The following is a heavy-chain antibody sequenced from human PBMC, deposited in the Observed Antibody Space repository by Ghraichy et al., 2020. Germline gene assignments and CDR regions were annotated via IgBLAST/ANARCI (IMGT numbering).Heavy chain of an antibody. CDR2: ISAYNGNT. D-gene: IGHD1-26*01. Sequence: ASVKVSCKASGYTFTSYGISWVRQAPGQGLEWMGWISAYNGNTNYAQKLQGRVTMTTDTSTSTAYMELRSLRSDDTAVYYCARDLSAAVVGVGGYWGQGTLVTVSS. CDR3: ARDLSAAVVGVGGY. V-gene: IGHV1-18*04. CDR1: GYTFTSYG. J-gene: IGHJ4*02.